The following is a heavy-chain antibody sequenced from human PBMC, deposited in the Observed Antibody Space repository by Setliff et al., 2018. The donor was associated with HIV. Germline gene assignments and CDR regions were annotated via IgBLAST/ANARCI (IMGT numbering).Heavy chain of an antibody. CDR2: ISGTGLNT. CDR1: GFTLSNYA. CDR3: ARASVGVWGSYPD. D-gene: IGHD3-16*02. J-gene: IGHJ4*02. V-gene: IGHV3-23*01. Sequence: PGGSLRPSCPASGFTLSNYAMSWVRQAPGKGLEWVSSISGTGLNTYYSDSVKGRFAISRGKSKDTLYIQMNSLRAEDTALYYCARASVGVWGSYPDWGQGTLVTVSS.